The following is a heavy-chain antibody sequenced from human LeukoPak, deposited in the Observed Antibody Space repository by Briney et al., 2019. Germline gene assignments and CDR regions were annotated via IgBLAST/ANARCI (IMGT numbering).Heavy chain of an antibody. D-gene: IGHD2-2*03. CDR1: GFTFSSYW. CDR2: INSDGSST. CDR3: ARAGYCSSTSCYRYFDY. J-gene: IGHJ4*02. V-gene: IGHV3-74*01. Sequence: GGSLRLSCAASGFTFSSYWMHWVRQAPGKGLVWVSRINSDGSSTSYADSVKGRFTISRDNAKNTLYLQMSSLRAEDTAVYYCARAGYCSSTSCYRYFDYWGQGTLVTVSS.